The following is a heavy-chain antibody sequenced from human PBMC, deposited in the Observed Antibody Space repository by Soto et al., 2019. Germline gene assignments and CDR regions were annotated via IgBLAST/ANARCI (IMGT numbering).Heavy chain of an antibody. D-gene: IGHD4-17*01. J-gene: IGHJ6*02. CDR1: GYTFTSYG. CDR2: ISAYNGNT. V-gene: IGHV1-18*01. Sequence: ASVKVSCKASGYTFTSYGISWVRQAPGQGLEWMGWISAYNGNTNYAQKLQGRVTMTTDTSTSTAYMELRSLRSDDTAVYYCARERESNDYGDYAYYYYGMDVWGQGTTVTVSS. CDR3: ARERESNDYGDYAYYYYGMDV.